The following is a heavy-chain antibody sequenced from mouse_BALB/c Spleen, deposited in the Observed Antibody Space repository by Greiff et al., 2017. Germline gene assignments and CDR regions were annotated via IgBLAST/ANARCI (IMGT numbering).Heavy chain of an antibody. CDR2: ISSGGSYT. Sequence: EVKLVESGGGLVKPGGSLKLSCAASGFTFSSYAMSWVRQTPEKRLEWVATISSGGSYTYYPDSVKGRFTISRDNAKNTLYLQMSSLRSEDTAMYSCARSDGYGYAMDYWGQGTSVTVSA. D-gene: IGHD2-2*01. J-gene: IGHJ4*01. CDR3: ARSDGYGYAMDY. V-gene: IGHV5-9-3*01. CDR1: GFTFSSYA.